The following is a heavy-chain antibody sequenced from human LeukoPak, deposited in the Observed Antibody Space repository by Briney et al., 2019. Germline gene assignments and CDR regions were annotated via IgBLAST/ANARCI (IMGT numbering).Heavy chain of an antibody. V-gene: IGHV1-2*06. Sequence: ALVKVSCKASGYTFIDYWIHWVRQAPGQGLEWMGRININSGGINYAQKFQGRVTMNRATSISTAYMELSRLRFDDTAVYYCARDRDGGVGTIDYWGQGTLVPVSS. CDR1: GYTFIDYW. D-gene: IGHD3-3*01. CDR2: ININSGGI. J-gene: IGHJ4*02. CDR3: ARDRDGGVGTIDY.